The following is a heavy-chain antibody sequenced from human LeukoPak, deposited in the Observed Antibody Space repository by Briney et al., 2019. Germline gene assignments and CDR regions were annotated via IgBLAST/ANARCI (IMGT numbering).Heavy chain of an antibody. D-gene: IGHD2-2*01. CDR2: ISAYNGNT. CDR1: GYTFTSYG. CDR3: ARDGLVVVPAATNWFDS. V-gene: IGHV1-18*01. Sequence: ASVKVSCKASGYTFTSYGISWVRQAPGQGLEWMGWISAYNGNTNYAQKLQGRVTMTTDTSTSTAYMELRSLRSDDTAVYYCARDGLVVVPAATNWFDSWGQGTLVTVSS. J-gene: IGHJ5*01.